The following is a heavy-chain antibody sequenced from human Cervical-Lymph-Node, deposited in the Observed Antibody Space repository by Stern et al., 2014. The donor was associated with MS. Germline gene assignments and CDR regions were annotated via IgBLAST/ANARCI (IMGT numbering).Heavy chain of an antibody. Sequence: EEQLVESGAEVKKSGESLKISCKGGGYSFSNHWIAWVRQKPGKGLEWMGIIYPGDSDTRHNPSFEGQVSISVDKASSTAYLQWSTLTDSDTAIYYCARQGNYHDSHAFDVWGQGTMVIVSS. J-gene: IGHJ3*01. CDR3: ARQGNYHDSHAFDV. CDR1: GYSFSNHW. CDR2: IYPGDSDT. D-gene: IGHD3-22*01. V-gene: IGHV5-51*01.